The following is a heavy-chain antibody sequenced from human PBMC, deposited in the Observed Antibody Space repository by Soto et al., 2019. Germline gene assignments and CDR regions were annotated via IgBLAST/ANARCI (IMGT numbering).Heavy chain of an antibody. D-gene: IGHD4-17*01. CDR3: ARRFYGDYAYYYYGMDA. CDR1: GGTFSSYA. J-gene: IGHJ6*02. Sequence: ASVKVSGKASGGTFSSYAISWVRQAPGQGLEWMGGIIPIFGTANYAQKFQGRVTITADEATSTAYMELSSLRSEDTAVYYCARRFYGDYAYYYYGMDAWGQGTTVTVSS. V-gene: IGHV1-69*13. CDR2: IIPIFGTA.